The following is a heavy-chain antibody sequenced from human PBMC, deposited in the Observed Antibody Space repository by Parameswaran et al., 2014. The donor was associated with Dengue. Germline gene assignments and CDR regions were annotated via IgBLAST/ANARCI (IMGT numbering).Heavy chain of an antibody. CDR3: ARLPYDCTNGVCYPHTDWYFDL. CDR2: IYSGGST. D-gene: IGHD2-8*01. V-gene: IGHV3-53*01. Sequence: RWIRQPPGKGLEWVSVIYSGGSTYYADSVKGRFTISRDNSKNTLYLQMNSLRAEDTAVYYCARLPYDCTNGVCYPHTDWYFDLWGRGTLVTVSS. J-gene: IGHJ2*01.